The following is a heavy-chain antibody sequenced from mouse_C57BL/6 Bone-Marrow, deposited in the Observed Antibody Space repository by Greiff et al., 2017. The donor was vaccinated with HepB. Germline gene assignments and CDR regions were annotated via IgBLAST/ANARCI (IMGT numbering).Heavy chain of an antibody. Sequence: DVKVEESGGGLVKPGGSLKLSCAASGFTFSSYAMSWVRQTPEKRLEWVATISDGGSYTYYPDNVKGRFTISIDNAKNNLYMQMSHLKSEDTAMYYCARDRDYGSSYDYWGQGTTLTVSS. CDR2: ISDGGSYT. CDR1: GFTFSSYA. J-gene: IGHJ2*01. D-gene: IGHD1-1*01. V-gene: IGHV5-4*01. CDR3: ARDRDYGSSYDY.